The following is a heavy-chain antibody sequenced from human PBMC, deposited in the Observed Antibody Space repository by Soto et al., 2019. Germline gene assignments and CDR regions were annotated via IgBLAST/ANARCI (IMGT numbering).Heavy chain of an antibody. J-gene: IGHJ6*02. V-gene: IGHV1-69*12. D-gene: IGHD5-18*01. CDR3: ARDDVDTAMPYGMDV. CDR2: IIPIFGTA. CDR1: GGTFSSYA. Sequence: QVQLVQSGAEVKKPGSSVKVSCKASGGTFSSYAISWVRQAPGQGLEWMGGIIPIFGTANYAQKLQGRVTITADESTRTAYMELSILRSEDTAVYYCARDDVDTAMPYGMDVWGQGTTVTVSS.